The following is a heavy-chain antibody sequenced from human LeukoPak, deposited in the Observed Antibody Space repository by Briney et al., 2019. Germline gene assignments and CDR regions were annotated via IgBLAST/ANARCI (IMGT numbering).Heavy chain of an antibody. CDR2: INPNSGGT. Sequence: ASVKVSCKASGYTFKSYAMHWVRQAPGQGLEWMGWINPNSGGTNYAQKFQGRVTMTRDTSISTAYMELSRLRSDDTAVYYCARVGRYNWNDVGWFDPWGQGTLVTVSS. CDR1: GYTFKSYA. V-gene: IGHV1-2*02. CDR3: ARVGRYNWNDVGWFDP. D-gene: IGHD1-1*01. J-gene: IGHJ5*02.